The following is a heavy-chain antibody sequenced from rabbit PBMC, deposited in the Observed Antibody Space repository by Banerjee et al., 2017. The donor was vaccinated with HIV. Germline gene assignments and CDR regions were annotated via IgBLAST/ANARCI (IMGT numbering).Heavy chain of an antibody. D-gene: IGHD4-2*01. CDR3: ARDAGYAGSNL. J-gene: IGHJ4*01. Sequence: QEQLEESGGDLVKPEGSLTLTCTASGFTISSSYWICWVRQAPGKGLEWIGCIHTSSSGSTYYASWAKGRFTISKASSTTVTLQMTSLTAADTATYFCARDAGYAGSNLWGQGTLVTVS. V-gene: IGHV1S45*01. CDR2: IHTSSSGST. CDR1: GFTISSSYW.